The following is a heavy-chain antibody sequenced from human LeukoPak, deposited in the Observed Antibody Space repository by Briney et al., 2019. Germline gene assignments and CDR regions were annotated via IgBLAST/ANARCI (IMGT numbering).Heavy chain of an antibody. CDR1: GFEFSSYG. Sequence: GGSLRLSCAASGFEFSSYGMHWVRQAPRKGLEWVKYSHYDSNTEDYADSVQRRFSISVHNSKNTLFLQMNNRRVEDMAVLYCAKDWNWASDYWGQGTMVTVSS. V-gene: IGHV3-30*02. CDR3: AKDWNWASDY. D-gene: IGHD1-7*01. CDR2: SHYDSNTE. J-gene: IGHJ4*02.